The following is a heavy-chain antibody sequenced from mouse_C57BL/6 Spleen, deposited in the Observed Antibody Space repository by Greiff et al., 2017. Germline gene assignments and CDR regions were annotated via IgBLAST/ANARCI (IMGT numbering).Heavy chain of an antibody. CDR1: GYTFTDYE. Sequence: QVQLQQSGAELVRPGASVTLSCKASGYTFTDYEMHWVKQTPVHGLEWIGAIDPETGGTAYNQKFKGKAILTADKSSSTAYMELRSLTSEDAAVYYCTRWGWEGARDYWGQGTSDTVSS. CDR3: TRWGWEGARDY. V-gene: IGHV1-15*01. D-gene: IGHD3-3*01. J-gene: IGHJ4*01. CDR2: IDPETGGT.